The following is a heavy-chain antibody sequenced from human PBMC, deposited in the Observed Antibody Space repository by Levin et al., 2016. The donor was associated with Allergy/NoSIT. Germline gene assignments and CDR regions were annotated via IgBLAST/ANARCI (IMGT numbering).Heavy chain of an antibody. CDR3: ARESSSGYYYSLGNFDY. Sequence: WIRQPPGKGLEWVSSISSSSSYIYYADSVKGRFTISRDNAKNSLYLQMNSLRAEDTAVYYCARESSSGYYYSLGNFDYWGQGTLVTVSS. D-gene: IGHD3-22*01. CDR2: ISSSSSYI. J-gene: IGHJ4*02. V-gene: IGHV3-21*01.